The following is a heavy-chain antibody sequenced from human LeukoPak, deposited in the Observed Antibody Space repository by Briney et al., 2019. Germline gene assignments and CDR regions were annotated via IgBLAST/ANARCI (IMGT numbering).Heavy chain of an antibody. V-gene: IGHV3-23*01. Sequence: GGSLRLSCEASGFTFGSHAMYWVRQAPGKGLEWVAGIFGSGGSPHYADSVKGRFTISRDNPRNTVYLQINSLRDDDTAVYYCGKTTVGYSSGQKPAWPVDFWGQGTLVTVSS. D-gene: IGHD5-18*01. CDR1: GFTFGSHA. CDR2: IFGSGGSP. J-gene: IGHJ4*02. CDR3: GKTTVGYSSGQKPAWPVDF.